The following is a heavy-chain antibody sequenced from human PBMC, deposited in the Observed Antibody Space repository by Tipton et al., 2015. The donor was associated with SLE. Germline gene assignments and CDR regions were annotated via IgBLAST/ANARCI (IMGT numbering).Heavy chain of an antibody. CDR1: GGSVSSGGYY. CDR3: ARTLDALDI. Sequence: TLSLTCTVSGGSVSSGGYYWSWIRQHPGKGLEWIGYIYNSGGTDYSPSLKSRVTISADTSKNQFSLKLSSVTAADTAVYYCARTLDALDIWGQGTMVTVSS. J-gene: IGHJ3*02. CDR2: IYNSGGT. V-gene: IGHV4-31*03.